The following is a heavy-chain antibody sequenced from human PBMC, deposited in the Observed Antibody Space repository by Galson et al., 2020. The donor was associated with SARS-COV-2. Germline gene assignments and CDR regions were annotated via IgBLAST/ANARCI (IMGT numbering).Heavy chain of an antibody. Sequence: GGSLRLSCAASGFTFDDYAMTWVRQPPGKGPEWVSGINWNGGNTFYADSVKGRFTISRDNAKNSLYLQMNSLRAEDTALYYCARLGGVGGVQVWSYFGYWGQGTLVTVSS. CDR1: GFTFDDYA. J-gene: IGHJ4*02. D-gene: IGHD5-18*01. V-gene: IGHV3-20*04. CDR2: INWNGGNT. CDR3: ARLGGVGGVQVWSYFGY.